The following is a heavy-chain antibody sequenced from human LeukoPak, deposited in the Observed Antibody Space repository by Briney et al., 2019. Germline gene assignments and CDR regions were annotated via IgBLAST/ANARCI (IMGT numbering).Heavy chain of an antibody. CDR3: VRDLLGSGSTTAYLYH. CDR2: ISRRSRHV. D-gene: IGHD3-10*01. CDR1: GFTFSDNS. Sequence: KAGGSLDLSCAAPGFTFSDNSITWSRKPPGKELKWVSSISRRSRHVYYAGSVKGRFTISRDDARNSLYLQMNSLRAEDMAVYFCVRDLLGSGSTTAYLYHWGQGTLVTVSS. J-gene: IGHJ1*01. V-gene: IGHV3-21*01.